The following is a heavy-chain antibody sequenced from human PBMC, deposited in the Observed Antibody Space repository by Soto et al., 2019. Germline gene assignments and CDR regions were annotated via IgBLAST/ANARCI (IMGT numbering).Heavy chain of an antibody. J-gene: IGHJ4*02. Sequence: QVQLQESGPGLVKPSETMSLTCTVSGVSLSNSYCSWARQPPGKGLEWIGHIWSSGSTNYNPSLRGRAALSAETPKNQVSLQLSTVTATDTAVYYCAKGGGSYTTGWYNDYWGQGTLVTVSS. CDR2: IWSSGST. D-gene: IGHD6-19*01. CDR3: AKGGGSYTTGWYNDY. V-gene: IGHV4-4*08. CDR1: GVSLSNSY.